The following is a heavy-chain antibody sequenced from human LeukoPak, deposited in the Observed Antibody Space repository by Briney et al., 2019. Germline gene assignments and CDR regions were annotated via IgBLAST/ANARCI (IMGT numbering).Heavy chain of an antibody. D-gene: IGHD1-26*01. CDR1: GGSFSGYY. CDR2: INHSGST. J-gene: IGHJ6*03. Sequence: PSESLSLTCAVYGGSFSGYYWSWIRQPPGKGLEWIGEINHSGSTNYNPSLKSRVTISVDTSKNQFSLKLSSVTAADTAVYYCATLSGSYSTRKNYYYYYMDVWGKGTTVTVSS. CDR3: ATLSGSYSTRKNYYYYYMDV. V-gene: IGHV4-34*01.